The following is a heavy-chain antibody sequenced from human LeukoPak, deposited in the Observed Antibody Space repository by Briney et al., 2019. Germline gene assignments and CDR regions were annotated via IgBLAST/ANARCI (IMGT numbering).Heavy chain of an antibody. J-gene: IGHJ6*02. D-gene: IGHD3-10*01. CDR3: AKDSAPERPFGYPYYYGMDV. CDR1: GFTFSSYA. CDR2: ISWDGGST. V-gene: IGHV3-43*01. Sequence: GGSLRLSCAASGFTFSSYAMSWVRQAPGKGLEWVSLISWDGGSTYYADSVKGRFTISRDNSKNSLYLQMNSLRTEDTALYYCAKDSAPERPFGYPYYYGMDVWGQGTTVTVSS.